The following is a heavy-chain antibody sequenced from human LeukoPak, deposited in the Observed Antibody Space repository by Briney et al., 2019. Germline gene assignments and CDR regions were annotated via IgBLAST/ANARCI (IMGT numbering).Heavy chain of an antibody. CDR2: IYYSGST. CDR3: ASRSIAAAGRVDY. CDR1: GGSISSGDYY. D-gene: IGHD6-13*01. V-gene: IGHV4-30-4*01. J-gene: IGHJ4*02. Sequence: SETLSLTCTVSGGSISSGDYYWSWIRQPPGKGLEWIGYIYYSGSTYYNPSLKSRVTISVDTSKNQFSLQLSSVTAADTAVYYCASRSIAAAGRVDYWGQGTLVTVSS.